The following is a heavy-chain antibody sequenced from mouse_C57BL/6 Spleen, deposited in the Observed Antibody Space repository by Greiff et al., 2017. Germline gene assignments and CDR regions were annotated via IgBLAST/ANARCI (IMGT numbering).Heavy chain of an antibody. CDR1: GYTFTDYY. V-gene: IGHV1-26*01. J-gene: IGHJ2*01. CDR2: INPNNGGT. D-gene: IGHD3-1*01. Sequence: EVQLQQSGPELVKPGASVKISCKASGYTFTDYYMNWVKQSHGKSLEWIGDINPNNGGTSYNQKFKGKATLTVDTSSSTAYMELRSLTSEDSAVYYCARLGLYYFDYWGQGTTLTVSS. CDR3: ARLGLYYFDY.